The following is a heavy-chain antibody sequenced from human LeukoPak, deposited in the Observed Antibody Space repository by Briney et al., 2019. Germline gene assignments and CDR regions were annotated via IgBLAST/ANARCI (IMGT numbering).Heavy chain of an antibody. D-gene: IGHD3-22*01. Sequence: SVKVSCKASGGTFSSYAISWVRQAPGQGLEWMGGIIPIFGTANYAQKFQGRVTITADESTSTAYMELSSLRSEDTAVYYCARVAPRITMIVVVTPNWFDPWGQGTLVTVSS. V-gene: IGHV1-69*13. CDR2: IIPIFGTA. CDR3: ARVAPRITMIVVVTPNWFDP. CDR1: GGTFSSYA. J-gene: IGHJ5*02.